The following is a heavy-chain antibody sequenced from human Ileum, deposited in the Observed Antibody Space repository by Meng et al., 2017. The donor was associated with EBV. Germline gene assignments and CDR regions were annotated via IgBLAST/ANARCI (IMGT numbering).Heavy chain of an antibody. J-gene: IGHJ1*01. CDR2: IPHRGSS. Sequence: QVQVRASGHALGNPSETLSLPCAASGDSITNHNWWAWVRQPTGKGLEWIGEIPHRGSSAYNPSLKSRVSMSIDKSKNQFSLKLTSVTAADTAVYHCLRGSGGSVWGQGTLVTVSS. V-gene: IGHV4-4*02. CDR1: GDSITNHNW. CDR3: LRGSGGSV. D-gene: IGHD3-10*01.